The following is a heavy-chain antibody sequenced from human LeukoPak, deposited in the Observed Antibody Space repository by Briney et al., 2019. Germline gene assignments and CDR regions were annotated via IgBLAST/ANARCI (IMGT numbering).Heavy chain of an antibody. Sequence: SETLSLTCTVSGGSISSNNYYWGWIRQPPGKGLECIGSIYYSGSTYYNPSLKSRVTISVDTSKNQFSLKLSSVTAADTAVYYCAKDGTRGTRFGKIPHYFDYWGRGTLVTVSS. CDR1: GGSISSNNYY. V-gene: IGHV4-39*02. J-gene: IGHJ4*02. D-gene: IGHD3-10*01. CDR3: AKDGTRGTRFGKIPHYFDY. CDR2: IYYSGST.